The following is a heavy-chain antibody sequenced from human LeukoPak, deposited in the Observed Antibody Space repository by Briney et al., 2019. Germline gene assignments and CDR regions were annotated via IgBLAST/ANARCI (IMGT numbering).Heavy chain of an antibody. CDR2: IKQDGSET. Sequence: GGSLRLSCAASGFTFINYWMGWVRQAPGKGLEWVANIKQDGSETYYVDSVKGRFTISRDTSKNTLYLQMNSLRAEDTAVYYCARDSGHAFDIWGQGTMVTVSS. CDR3: ARDSGHAFDI. D-gene: IGHD6-25*01. CDR1: GFTFINYW. V-gene: IGHV3-7*01. J-gene: IGHJ3*02.